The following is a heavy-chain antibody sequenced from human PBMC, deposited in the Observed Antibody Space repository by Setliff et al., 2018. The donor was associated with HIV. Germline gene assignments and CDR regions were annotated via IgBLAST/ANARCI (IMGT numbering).Heavy chain of an antibody. J-gene: IGHJ4*02. V-gene: IGHV4-31*03. Sequence: PSETLSLTCTVSGGSIMSDGYYWNWIRQRPGKGLEWIGYIYNRGYTYYNPSLKSRVTTSIDTPQNQFSLRLSSVTVADTAVYYCAGMFFYGSGSKSDFDYWGQGTQVTVSS. CDR1: GGSIMSDGYY. CDR3: AGMFFYGSGSKSDFDY. CDR2: IYNRGYT. D-gene: IGHD3-10*01.